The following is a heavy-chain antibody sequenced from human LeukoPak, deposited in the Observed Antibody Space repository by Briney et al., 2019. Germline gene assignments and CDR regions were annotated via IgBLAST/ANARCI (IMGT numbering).Heavy chain of an antibody. CDR2: ITSGSSHI. CDR1: GFTFSSYN. J-gene: IGHJ3*02. Sequence: PGGSLRLSCAASGFTFSSYNMNWVRQTPGQGLEWVSSITSGSSHIYYADSVKGRFTISRDNAKSSLYLQMNSLRAEDTAVYYCARDSGYAFDIWGQGTMVTVSS. D-gene: IGHD1-26*01. V-gene: IGHV3-21*01. CDR3: ARDSGYAFDI.